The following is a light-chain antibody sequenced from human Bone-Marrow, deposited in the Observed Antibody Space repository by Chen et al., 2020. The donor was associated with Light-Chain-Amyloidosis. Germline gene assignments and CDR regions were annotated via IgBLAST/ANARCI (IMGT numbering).Light chain of an antibody. V-gene: IGLV3-27*01. CDR1: ILSKKY. J-gene: IGLJ2*01. Sequence: SYELTQPSSVSVSPGQTARITCSGDILSKKYARWFQQKPGQAPVLVIYNDSERPSGIPERFSGSSSGTTVTLTSSGPRVEDEADYYCYSATDNKMIFGGGTKLTVL. CDR2: NDS. CDR3: YSATDNKMI.